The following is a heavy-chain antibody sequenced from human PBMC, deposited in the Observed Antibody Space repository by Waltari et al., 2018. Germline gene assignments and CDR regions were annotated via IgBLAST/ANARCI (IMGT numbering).Heavy chain of an antibody. V-gene: IGHV4-34*01. CDR2: ITHRGKT. D-gene: IGHD2-2*01. CDR1: GGSFPTYF. CDR3: ATSSGYSSSYYGTSDF. J-gene: IGHJ4*02. Sequence: QVQLQQWGAGVLKPSETLSLTCAVYGGSFPTYFWTWVRQPPGKGLEWIGEITHRGKTNYNPSRKSRVTISVDMSKKQFSVKLSSVTAADTAVYYCATSSGYSSSYYGTSDFWGQGTLVTVSS.